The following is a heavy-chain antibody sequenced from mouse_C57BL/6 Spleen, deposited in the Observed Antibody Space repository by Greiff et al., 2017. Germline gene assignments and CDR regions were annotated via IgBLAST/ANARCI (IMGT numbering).Heavy chain of an antibody. CDR1: GFTFSSYG. Sequence: EVQLVESGGDLVKPGGSLKLSCAASGFTFSSYGMSWVRQTPDKRLEWVATISSGGSNTNYPDSLKGRFTIAKDNAKNTLYLQMSRLKAEDTAMYYCAGQGDSSGFLDYWGQGTTLTVSS. J-gene: IGHJ2*01. D-gene: IGHD3-2*02. CDR2: ISSGGSNT. CDR3: AGQGDSSGFLDY. V-gene: IGHV5-6*01.